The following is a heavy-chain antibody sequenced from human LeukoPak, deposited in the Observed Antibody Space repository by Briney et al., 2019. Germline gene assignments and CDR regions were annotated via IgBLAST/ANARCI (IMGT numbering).Heavy chain of an antibody. CDR2: ISAYNGNT. V-gene: IGHV1-18*01. Sequence: ASVKVSCKASDYTLTTYGISWVRQAPGQGLEWMGWISAYNGNTNYAQKLQGRVTITTDTSTSTAYMELRSLRSDDTAVYYCARVLRALDAFDIWGQGTMVTVSS. D-gene: IGHD2-15*01. CDR1: DYTLTTYG. J-gene: IGHJ3*02. CDR3: ARVLRALDAFDI.